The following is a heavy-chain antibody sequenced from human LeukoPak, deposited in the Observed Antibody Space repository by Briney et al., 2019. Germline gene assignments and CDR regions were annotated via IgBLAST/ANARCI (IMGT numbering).Heavy chain of an antibody. CDR1: GGSISNTSYY. Sequence: SETLSLTCTVSGGSISNTSYYWGWIRQPPGKGLDWIGSFYYSGSTYYNPSLKRRVPISVDTSTNQFSLKMTSVTAADTAVYYCARPPSVVVVAAENWYFDLWGRGTLVTVSS. D-gene: IGHD2-15*01. J-gene: IGHJ2*01. V-gene: IGHV4-39*01. CDR3: ARPPSVVVVAAENWYFDL. CDR2: FYYSGST.